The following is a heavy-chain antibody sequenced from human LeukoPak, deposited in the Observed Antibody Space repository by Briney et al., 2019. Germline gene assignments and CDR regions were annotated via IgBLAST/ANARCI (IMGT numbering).Heavy chain of an antibody. D-gene: IGHD3-9*01. Sequence: GGSLRLSCAASGFTFNNYAMSWVRQAPGKGLEWVSAISGSGGSTYYADSVKGRFTISRDNSKNTLYLQMNSLRAEDTAVYYCAKEEAGLRYFDWLSYPFDYWGQGTLVTVSS. CDR3: AKEEAGLRYFDWLSYPFDY. V-gene: IGHV3-23*01. J-gene: IGHJ4*02. CDR1: GFTFNNYA. CDR2: ISGSGGST.